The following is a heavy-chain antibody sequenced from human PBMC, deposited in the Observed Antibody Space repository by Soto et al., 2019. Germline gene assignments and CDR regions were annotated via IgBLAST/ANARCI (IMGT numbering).Heavy chain of an antibody. Sequence: ASVKVSCKASGGTFSRYAINWVRQAPGQGLEWMGVINPHGGSTAYAQKFKGRVTLTRDTSASTVYMEVSSLTSEDTAMYYSARSSGGNFGIIIEGTNWFAPWGQGTLVTVSS. CDR2: INPHGGST. CDR1: GGTFSRYA. CDR3: ARSSGGNFGIIIEGTNWFAP. D-gene: IGHD1-26*01. V-gene: IGHV1-8*01. J-gene: IGHJ5*02.